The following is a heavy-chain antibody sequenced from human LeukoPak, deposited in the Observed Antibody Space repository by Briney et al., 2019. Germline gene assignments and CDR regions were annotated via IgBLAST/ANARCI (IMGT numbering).Heavy chain of an antibody. CDR3: ARDADGPGSLIDY. CDR2: GSSDSSTT. CDR1: GFTFSCYW. J-gene: IGHJ4*02. D-gene: IGHD2-8*01. V-gene: IGHV3-74*01. Sequence: GGSLRLACAASGFTFSCYWMQWVRQAPGKGLEWVSRGSSDSSTTTYADSVKGRFTISRDNGKNTLYLQMNSLRAEDTAVYYSARDADGPGSLIDYWGQGTLDTVSS.